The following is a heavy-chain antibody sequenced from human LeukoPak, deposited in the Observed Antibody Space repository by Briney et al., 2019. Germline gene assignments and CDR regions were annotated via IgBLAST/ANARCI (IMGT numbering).Heavy chain of an antibody. V-gene: IGHV1-8*01. Sequence: ASVKVSCKASGYTFASYDITWVRQATGQGLECMGWMNPNSGNTGYAQKFQGRVTMTRNTSISTAYMVLSSLRSEDTAVYYCARGLGFCSSTSCQPLGDYWGQGTLVTVSS. CDR2: MNPNSGNT. CDR3: ARGLGFCSSTSCQPLGDY. CDR1: GYTFASYD. J-gene: IGHJ4*02. D-gene: IGHD2-2*01.